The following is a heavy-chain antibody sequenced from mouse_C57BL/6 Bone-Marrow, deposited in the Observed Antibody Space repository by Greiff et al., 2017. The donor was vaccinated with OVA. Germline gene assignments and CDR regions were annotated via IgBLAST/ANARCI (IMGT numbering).Heavy chain of an antibody. CDR1: GYTFTSYW. V-gene: IGHV1-64*01. CDR2: IHPNSGST. J-gene: IGHJ3*01. CDR3: ARERVVPFAY. Sequence: QVQLQQPGAELVKPGASVKLSCKASGYTFTSYWMHWVKQRPGQGLEWIGIIHPNSGSTNYNEKFKSKATLTVDKSSSTAYMQLSSLTSEDSAVYYCARERVVPFAYWGQGTLVTVSA. D-gene: IGHD1-1*01.